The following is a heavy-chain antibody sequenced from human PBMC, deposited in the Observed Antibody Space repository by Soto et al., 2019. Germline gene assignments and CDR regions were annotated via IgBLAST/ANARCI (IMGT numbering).Heavy chain of an antibody. CDR3: AKDDYYDSSFFDY. Sequence: QPGGSLRLSCAASGFTFSSYGMHWVRQAPGKGLEWVAVISYDGSNKYYADSVKGRFTISRDNSKNTLYLQMNSLRAEDTAVYYCAKDDYYDSSFFDYWGQGTLVTVSS. CDR2: ISYDGSNK. D-gene: IGHD3-22*01. V-gene: IGHV3-30*18. CDR1: GFTFSSYG. J-gene: IGHJ4*02.